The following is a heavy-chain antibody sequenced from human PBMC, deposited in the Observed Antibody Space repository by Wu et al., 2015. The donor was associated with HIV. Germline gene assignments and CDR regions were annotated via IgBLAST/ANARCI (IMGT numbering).Heavy chain of an antibody. Sequence: QVQLVQSGAEVKKPGASVKVSCKASGYTFTGYYMHWVRQAPGQGLEWMGWINPNSGGTNYAQKFQGRVTMTRDTSISTAYMELSRLRSDDTAVYYCARDRPGSRIAAPLPFDYWGQGTLVTVSS. CDR1: GYTFTGYY. V-gene: IGHV1-2*02. CDR2: INPNSGGT. CDR3: ARDRPGSRIAAPLPFDY. D-gene: IGHD6-6*01. J-gene: IGHJ4*02.